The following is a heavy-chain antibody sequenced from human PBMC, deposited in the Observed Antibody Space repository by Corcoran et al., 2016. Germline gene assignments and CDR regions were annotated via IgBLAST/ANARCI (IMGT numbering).Heavy chain of an antibody. Sequence: QVQLVQSGAEVKKPGASVKVSCKASGYTFTSYDINWVRQATGQGLEWMGWMNPNSGNTGYAQKFQGRVTMTRNTSISTAYMELSSLRSEDTAVYYCARVGELLAYYYYGMDVWGQGTTVTVSS. D-gene: IGHD1-26*01. V-gene: IGHV1-8*01. CDR2: MNPNSGNT. CDR3: ARVGELLAYYYYGMDV. CDR1: GYTFTSYD. J-gene: IGHJ6*02.